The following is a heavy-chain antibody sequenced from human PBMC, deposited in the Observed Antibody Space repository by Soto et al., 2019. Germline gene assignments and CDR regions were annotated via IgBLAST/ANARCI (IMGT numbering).Heavy chain of an antibody. Sequence: QIQLVQSGAEVRKPAASVKVSCKASGYTFTNYGIGWVRQAPGQGLEWMGWISGDNGNTNYAEKFQGRVTMTTDTSTSTAYMELRSLRSDDTAVYYCAKAPVLLLYGGWFDPWGQGTLVSVSS. CDR2: ISGDNGNT. J-gene: IGHJ5*02. V-gene: IGHV1-18*04. D-gene: IGHD3-22*01. CDR3: AKAPVLLLYGGWFDP. CDR1: GYTFTNYG.